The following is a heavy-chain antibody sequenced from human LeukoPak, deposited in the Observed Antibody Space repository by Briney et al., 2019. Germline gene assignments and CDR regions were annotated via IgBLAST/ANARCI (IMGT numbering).Heavy chain of an antibody. CDR1: GYSFTSYW. D-gene: IGHD3-16*01. V-gene: IGHV5-51*01. J-gene: IGHJ5*02. CDR2: IYPGT. CDR3: ARQGPYANWFDP. Sequence: GESLKISCKGSGYSFTSYWIGWVRQMPGKGLEWMGIIYPGTRHSPSFQGQVTISADKSISTAYLQWSSLKASDTAMYYCARQGPYANWFDPWGQGTLVTVSS.